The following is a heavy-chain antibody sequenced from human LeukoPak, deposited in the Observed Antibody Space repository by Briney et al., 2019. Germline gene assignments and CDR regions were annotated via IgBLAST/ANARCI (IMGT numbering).Heavy chain of an antibody. CDR3: ARVSTYYDYIWGSYYFDY. CDR2: IIPIFGTA. D-gene: IGHD3-16*01. V-gene: IGHV1-69*01. Sequence: GSSVKVSCKASGGTFSSYAISWVRQAPGQGLERTGGIIPIFGTANYAQKFQGRVTITADESTSTAYMELSSLRSEDTAVYYCARVSTYYDYIWGSYYFDYWGQGTLVTVSS. CDR1: GGTFSSYA. J-gene: IGHJ4*02.